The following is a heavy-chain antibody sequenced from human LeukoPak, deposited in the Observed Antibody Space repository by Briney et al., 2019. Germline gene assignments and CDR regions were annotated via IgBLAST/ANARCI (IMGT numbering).Heavy chain of an antibody. Sequence: GGSLRLSCVGSGFTSIAYALTWARQAPGKGLEWVSGISGGGVTTYYADSVKGRFTISRDNSKNTLYLQMNSLGADDTAVYYCARGLQPDYWGQGTLVTVSS. J-gene: IGHJ4*02. D-gene: IGHD4-11*01. V-gene: IGHV3-23*01. CDR3: ARGLQPDY. CDR2: ISGGGVTT. CDR1: GFTSIAYA.